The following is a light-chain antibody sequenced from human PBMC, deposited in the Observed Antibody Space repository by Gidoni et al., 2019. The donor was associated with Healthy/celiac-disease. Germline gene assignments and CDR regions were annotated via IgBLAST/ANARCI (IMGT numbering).Light chain of an antibody. J-gene: IGKJ3*01. CDR1: QSVSSY. CDR3: QQRSNWPPIFT. V-gene: IGKV3-11*01. Sequence: EIVLTQSPATLSLSPGDRATLSCRASQSVSSYLAWYQQHPGQAPRRLIYDTSNTATGIPARFSGSGSGTDFTLTISSLEPEHFAVYYCQQRSNWPPIFTFGPGTKVDIK. CDR2: DTS.